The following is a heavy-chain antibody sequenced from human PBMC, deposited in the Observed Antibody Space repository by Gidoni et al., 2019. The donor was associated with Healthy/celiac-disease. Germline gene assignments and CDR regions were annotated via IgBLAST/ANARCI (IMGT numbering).Heavy chain of an antibody. CDR1: GFTFSSYA. CDR3: ARDHGGYYGSGSYYRVYGMDV. D-gene: IGHD3-10*01. CDR2: ISYDGSNR. V-gene: IGHV3-30-3*01. J-gene: IGHJ6*02. Sequence: QVQLVASGGGVVQPGRALRLSCAASGFTFSSYAMHWVRQAPGKGLEWVAVISYDGSNRYYADSVKGRFTISRDNSKNTLYLQMNSLRAEDTAVYYCARDHGGYYGSGSYYRVYGMDVWGQGTTVTVSS.